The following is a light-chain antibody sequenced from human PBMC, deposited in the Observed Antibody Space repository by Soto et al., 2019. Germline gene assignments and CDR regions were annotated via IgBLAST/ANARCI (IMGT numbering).Light chain of an antibody. CDR2: DAS. V-gene: IGKV3-11*01. CDR1: QSVNNA. CDR3: QHRRSWPLT. Sequence: EIVLTQSPDTLSLSPGERATLSCRASQSVNNALAWYQQKPGQAPRLPIYDASNRATGIPPRFSGSGSGTDFTLTISSLEPEDYAVYYCQHRRSWPLTFGGGTKVEIK. J-gene: IGKJ4*01.